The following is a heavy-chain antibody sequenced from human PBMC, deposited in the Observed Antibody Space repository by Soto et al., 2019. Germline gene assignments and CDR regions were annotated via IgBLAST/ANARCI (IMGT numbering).Heavy chain of an antibody. CDR2: ISYDGSNK. CDR3: AKVQEVAGTPEDYFDY. J-gene: IGHJ4*02. Sequence: GGSLRLSCAASGFTFSSYGMHWVRQAPGKGLEWVAVISYDGSNKYYADSVKGRFTISRDNSKNTLYLQMNSLRAEDTAVYYCAKVQEVAGTPEDYFDYWGQGTLVTVSS. D-gene: IGHD6-19*01. V-gene: IGHV3-30*18. CDR1: GFTFSSYG.